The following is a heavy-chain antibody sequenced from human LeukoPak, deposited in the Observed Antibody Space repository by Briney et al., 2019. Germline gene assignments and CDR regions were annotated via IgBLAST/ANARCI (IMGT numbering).Heavy chain of an antibody. D-gene: IGHD5-24*01. CDR1: GGSINGGDYY. V-gene: IGHV4-31*03. J-gene: IGHJ4*02. CDR3: ARGADAYKVAY. Sequence: PSQTLSLTCTVPGGSINGGDYYLNWVRQHPGKGLEWIGCIHPSGSLHYNPSLMGRSTISVDTSRSLFSLNLASVTAADTAVYYCARGADAYKVAYWSPETLVTVSS. CDR2: IHPSGSL.